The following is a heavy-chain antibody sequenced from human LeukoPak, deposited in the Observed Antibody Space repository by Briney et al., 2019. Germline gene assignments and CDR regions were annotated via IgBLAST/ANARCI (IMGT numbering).Heavy chain of an antibody. CDR3: AKRGSDIVVVPAACYYYYMDV. J-gene: IGHJ6*03. V-gene: IGHV3-30*02. Sequence: GGSLRLSCAASGFTFSRYGMHWVRQAPGKGLEWVAFIRYDGSNKYYADSVKGRFTISRDNSKNTLYLQMNSLRAEDTAVYYCAKRGSDIVVVPAACYYYYMDVWGQGTTVTVSS. CDR2: IRYDGSNK. D-gene: IGHD2-2*01. CDR1: GFTFSRYG.